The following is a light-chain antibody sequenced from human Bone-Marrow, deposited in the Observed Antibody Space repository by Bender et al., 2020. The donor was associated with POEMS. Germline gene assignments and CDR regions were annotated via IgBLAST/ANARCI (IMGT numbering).Light chain of an antibody. CDR1: DLGDKY. V-gene: IGLV3-1*01. CDR3: QAWDTYSVI. J-gene: IGLJ2*01. Sequence: SYEATQPPSVSVSPGQTASITCSGDDLGDKYVAWYQQKPGQPPVLVIYQDTKRPSGIPERFSGSNSGNTATLTISGTQAMDEADYYCQAWDTYSVIFGGGTKLTVL. CDR2: QDT.